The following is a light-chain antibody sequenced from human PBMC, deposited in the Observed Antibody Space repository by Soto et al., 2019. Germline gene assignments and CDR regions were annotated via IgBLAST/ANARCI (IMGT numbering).Light chain of an antibody. CDR2: AAS. J-gene: IGKJ1*01. CDR3: LQAFSYPLM. V-gene: IGKV1-6*01. Sequence: AIQMTQSPSSLSASVGDRHIITCRASQAIKNDLAWYQQKPGKXPKXXIYAASTLQSGVPSRFRGSGSGNDLTINISSLKPEDGETDGGLQAFSYPLMFCQGTKVEI. CDR1: QAIKND.